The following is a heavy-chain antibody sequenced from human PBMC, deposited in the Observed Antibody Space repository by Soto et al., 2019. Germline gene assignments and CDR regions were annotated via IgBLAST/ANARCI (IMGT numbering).Heavy chain of an antibody. Sequence: QVQLQESGPGLVNPSQTLSLTCTVSGGSISSGGSSWSWIRQHPGRGLEWIGYIHYTGTTYYKPSLKSRVSLSVDTSTKQVSLKLSSVTAADTAVYYCARLSLPDYSGSETNYYAMDVWGQGATVTVSS. V-gene: IGHV4-31*03. CDR1: GGSISSGGSS. D-gene: IGHD3-10*01. CDR3: ARLSLPDYSGSETNYYAMDV. J-gene: IGHJ6*02. CDR2: IHYTGTT.